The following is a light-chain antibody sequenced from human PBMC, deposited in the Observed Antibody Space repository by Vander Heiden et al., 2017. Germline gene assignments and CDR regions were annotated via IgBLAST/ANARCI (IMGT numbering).Light chain of an antibody. J-gene: IGKJ4*01. CDR3: QHRSTWPLT. V-gene: IGKV3-11*01. CDR1: QIVRIY. CDR2: DAP. Sequence: PSNLSLPPAARALLSGRSTQIVRIYLAWYQQKPGNAPRLFIYDAPNRATGIPARFRGIGSGTDFTLTTNSLEPEEFAVYFCQHRSTWPLTFGGGTKVEIK.